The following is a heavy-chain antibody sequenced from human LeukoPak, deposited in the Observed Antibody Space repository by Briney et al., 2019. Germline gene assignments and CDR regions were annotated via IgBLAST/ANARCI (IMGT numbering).Heavy chain of an antibody. V-gene: IGHV3-23*01. Sequence: RGSLRLSCVASGFTFRNFAMSWVRQAPGKGLEWVSAISAADGDNTYYGDSVKGRFTISRDNSENTLHLQMSSLRAEDTAVYYCAKFKGHYYYDSSGYCDNWGQGTLVTVSS. CDR2: ISAADGDNT. CDR1: GFTFRNFA. CDR3: AKFKGHYYYDSSGYCDN. J-gene: IGHJ4*02. D-gene: IGHD3-22*01.